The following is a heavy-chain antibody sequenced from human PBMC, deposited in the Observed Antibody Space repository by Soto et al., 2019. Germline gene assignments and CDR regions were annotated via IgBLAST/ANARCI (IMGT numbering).Heavy chain of an antibody. V-gene: IGHV1-69*05. Sequence: QVQLLQSGAEVKKPGSSVRVSCEASGGTFRTYAISWVRQAPGQGLEWMGEIIPIFGTVNYAQKFQGRVTXTXDXXTTTVYMYLRSLRSEDTAVYYCAKGAVAGTPTSYYYYGMDVWGQGTTVTVSS. D-gene: IGHD6-19*01. CDR2: IIPIFGTV. J-gene: IGHJ6*02. CDR1: GGTFRTYA. CDR3: AKGAVAGTPTSYYYYGMDV.